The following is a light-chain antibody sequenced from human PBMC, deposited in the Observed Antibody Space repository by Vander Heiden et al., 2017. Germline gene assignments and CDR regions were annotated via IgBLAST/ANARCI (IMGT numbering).Light chain of an antibody. Sequence: QSALTQPPSASGSPGPPATISCTGTSSDVGGYNYVSWYQQHPGKAPKLMIYEVSKRPSGVPDRFSGSKSGNTASLTVAGLQAEDEADYYCSSYAGSNNLVFGGGTKLTVL. J-gene: IGLJ2*01. CDR1: SSDVGGYNY. CDR3: SSYAGSNNLV. V-gene: IGLV2-8*01. CDR2: EVS.